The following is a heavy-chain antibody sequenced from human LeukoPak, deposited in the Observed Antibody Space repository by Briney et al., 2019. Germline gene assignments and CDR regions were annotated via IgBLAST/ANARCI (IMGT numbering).Heavy chain of an antibody. Sequence: GGSLRLSCAASGFTFSNAWMSWVRQAPGKGLEWVANIKQDGSEKYYVDSVKGRFTISRDNAKNSLYLQMNSLRAKDTAVYYCARADVWGSYREDAFDIWGQGTMVTVSS. J-gene: IGHJ3*02. CDR1: GFTFSNAW. V-gene: IGHV3-7*01. CDR2: IKQDGSEK. D-gene: IGHD3-16*02. CDR3: ARADVWGSYREDAFDI.